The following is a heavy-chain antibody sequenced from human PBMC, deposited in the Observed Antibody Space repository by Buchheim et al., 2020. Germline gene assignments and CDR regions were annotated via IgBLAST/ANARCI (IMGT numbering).Heavy chain of an antibody. CDR3: AREGGITMVRGYNWFDP. CDR1: GGSVSSGSYY. D-gene: IGHD3-10*01. Sequence: QVQLQESGPGLVKPSETLSLTCTVSGGSVSSGSYYWSWIRQPPGKGLEWIGYIYYSGSTNYNPSLKSRVTISVDTSKNQFSLKLSPVTAADTAVYYCAREGGITMVRGYNWFDPWGQGTL. CDR2: IYYSGST. V-gene: IGHV4-61*01. J-gene: IGHJ5*02.